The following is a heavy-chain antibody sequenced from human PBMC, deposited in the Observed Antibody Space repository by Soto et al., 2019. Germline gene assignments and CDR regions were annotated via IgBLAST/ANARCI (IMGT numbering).Heavy chain of an antibody. V-gene: IGHV3-30-3*01. Sequence: GGSLRLSCAASGFTFSSYAMHWVRQAPGKGLEWVAVISYDGSNKYYADSVKGRFTISRDNSKNTLYLQMNSLRAEDTAVYYCARDQPTRYSSSWFYYYDDGMDVWGQGTTVTVSS. D-gene: IGHD6-13*01. CDR1: GFTFSSYA. J-gene: IGHJ6*02. CDR3: ARDQPTRYSSSWFYYYDDGMDV. CDR2: ISYDGSNK.